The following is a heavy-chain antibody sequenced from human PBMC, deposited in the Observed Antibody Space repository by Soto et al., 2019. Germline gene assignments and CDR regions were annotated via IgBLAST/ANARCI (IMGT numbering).Heavy chain of an antibody. J-gene: IGHJ4*01. CDR2: IYHSGSP. Sequence: PPETLSLTCAVSGGSIRSGDYSWSWIRQPPGKGLEWIGYIYHSGSPYYNPSLKSRVTISVDRSKNQSSLKLSSVTAADTAVYYCARVPDRWGHGTLVTVSS. V-gene: IGHV4-30-2*01. D-gene: IGHD2-2*01. CDR3: ARVPDR. CDR1: GGSIRSGDYS.